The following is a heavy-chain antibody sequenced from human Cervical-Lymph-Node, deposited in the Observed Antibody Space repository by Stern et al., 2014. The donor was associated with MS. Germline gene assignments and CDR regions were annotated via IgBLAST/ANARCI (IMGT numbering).Heavy chain of an antibody. V-gene: IGHV4-59*01. Sequence: QVQLQESGPGLVKPSETLTLTCTVSGDSISNYYWTWIRQPPGKGLEWIGYIYYSGNANYSPSLKSRATISLHTSTNQFSLRLTSVTAADTAVYYCARGGWLDPWGQGTLVTVSS. CDR1: GDSISNYY. CDR2: IYYSGNA. J-gene: IGHJ5*01. CDR3: ARGGWLDP.